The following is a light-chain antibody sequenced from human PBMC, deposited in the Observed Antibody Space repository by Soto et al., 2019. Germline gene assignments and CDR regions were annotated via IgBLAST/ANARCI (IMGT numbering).Light chain of an antibody. Sequence: QRTQSRSTLSESVGNRASSKRGASQSFSTYLAWYQQKPGKVPKLLISGISTLQSGVPSRFSGSGYGTEFALTISSLQPEDVATYYCQKYNTAPLTFGGGTKVDIK. CDR3: QKYNTAPLT. CDR1: QSFSTY. CDR2: GIS. J-gene: IGKJ4*01. V-gene: IGKV1-27*01.